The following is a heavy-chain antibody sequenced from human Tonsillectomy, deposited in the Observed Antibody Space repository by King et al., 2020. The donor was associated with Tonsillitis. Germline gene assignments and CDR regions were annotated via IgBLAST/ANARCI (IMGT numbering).Heavy chain of an antibody. J-gene: IGHJ6*02. CDR1: GFTFSSYS. CDR3: ARQIVAVPGGYGMDV. Sequence: DVQLVESGGGLVKPGGSLRLSCAASGFTFSSYSMNWVRQAPGKGLDWVSSISSTSTYIYYADSVKGRFTISRDNAKNSLYLQMNSLRAEDTAVYYCARQIVAVPGGYGMDVWGQGTTVTVSS. D-gene: IGHD2-2*01. V-gene: IGHV3-21*01. CDR2: ISSTSTYI.